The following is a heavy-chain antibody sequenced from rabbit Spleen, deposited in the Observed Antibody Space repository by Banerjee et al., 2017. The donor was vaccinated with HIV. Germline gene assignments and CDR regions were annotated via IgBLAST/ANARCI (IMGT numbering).Heavy chain of an antibody. CDR2: IWTGSTSIT. V-gene: IGHV1S40*01. J-gene: IGHJ4*01. Sequence: QSLEESGGGLVQPGASLTLTCTASGFSFTSGYDMCWVRQATGKGLEWIGTIWTGSTSITWYANWALGRFTISKTSSTTVTLQLNSLTAADTATYFCARDVYTGSNAGGGGSLDFSLWGPGTLVTVS. D-gene: IGHD1-1*01. CDR1: GFSFTSGYD. CDR3: ARDVYTGSNAGGGGSLDFSL.